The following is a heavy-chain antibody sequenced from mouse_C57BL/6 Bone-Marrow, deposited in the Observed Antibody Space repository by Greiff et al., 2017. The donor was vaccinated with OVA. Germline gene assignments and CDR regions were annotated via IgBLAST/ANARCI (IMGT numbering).Heavy chain of an antibody. V-gene: IGHV1-63*01. CDR3: ARGDYYGSRTSSVFDY. CDR2: IYPGGGYT. Sequence: QVQLQQSGAELVRPGTSVKMSCKASGYTFTNYWIGWAKQRPGHGLEWIGDIYPGGGYTNYNEKFKGKATLTADKSSSTAYMQFSSLTSEDSAIYYCARGDYYGSRTSSVFDYWGQGTTLTVSS. CDR1: GYTFTNYW. D-gene: IGHD1-1*01. J-gene: IGHJ2*01.